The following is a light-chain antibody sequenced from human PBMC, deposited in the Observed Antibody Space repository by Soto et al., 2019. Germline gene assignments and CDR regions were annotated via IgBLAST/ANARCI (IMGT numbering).Light chain of an antibody. CDR3: SIYAGGNSVI. J-gene: IGLJ2*01. CDR1: SSDVGAYIY. CDR2: EIN. V-gene: IGLV2-8*01. Sequence: QSALTQPPSASGSPGRSVAMSCTGTSSDVGAYIYVSWYQQHPGKAPKLVIYEINKRPSGVPDRFSGSKSGNTASLTVSGLQVEDEADYYCSIYAGGNSVIFGGGTKLTVL.